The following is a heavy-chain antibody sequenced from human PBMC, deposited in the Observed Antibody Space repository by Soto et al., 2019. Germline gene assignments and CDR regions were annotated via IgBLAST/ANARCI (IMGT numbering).Heavy chain of an antibody. V-gene: IGHV4-30-4*01. CDR2: IYYSGST. D-gene: IGHD5-18*01. CDR1: GGSISSGDYY. Sequence: SETLSVTCPVAGGSISSGDYYWSWLRQPPGKGLEWIGYIYYSGSTYYNPSLKSRVTISVDTSKNQFSLKLSSVTAADTAVYYCARSGYSYGDRFDYWGQGTLVTVSS. CDR3: ARSGYSYGDRFDY. J-gene: IGHJ4*02.